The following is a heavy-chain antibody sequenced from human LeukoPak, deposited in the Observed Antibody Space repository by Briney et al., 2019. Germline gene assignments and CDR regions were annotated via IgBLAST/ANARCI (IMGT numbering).Heavy chain of an antibody. J-gene: IGHJ4*02. CDR1: GFTFSSYS. D-gene: IGHD2-2*01. CDR3: ARSRDIVVVPAAAPRF. CDR2: ISSSSSYI. V-gene: IGHV3-21*01. Sequence: GGSLRLSCAASGFTFSSYSMNWVRQAPGKGLEWVSSISSSSSYIYYADSVKGRFTISRDNAKNSLYLQMNSLRAEDTAVYYCARSRDIVVVPAAAPRFWGQGTLVTVSS.